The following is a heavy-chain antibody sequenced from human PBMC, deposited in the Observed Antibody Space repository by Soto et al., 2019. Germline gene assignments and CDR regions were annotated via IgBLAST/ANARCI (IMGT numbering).Heavy chain of an antibody. CDR3: ARELYSCGGDCPYYMDY. V-gene: IGHV1-46*01. CDR1: GYPFTDYF. D-gene: IGHD2-21*02. CDR2: TSLYHHST. J-gene: IGHJ4*02. Sequence: GASVKVSCKTSGYPFTDYFIHWVRQAPGQGLEWMGITSLYHHSTSYAQKFQGRLTVTADTSTTTVYMDLSSLTSEDSAVYWCARELYSCGGDCPYYMDYWGQGTLVTVSS.